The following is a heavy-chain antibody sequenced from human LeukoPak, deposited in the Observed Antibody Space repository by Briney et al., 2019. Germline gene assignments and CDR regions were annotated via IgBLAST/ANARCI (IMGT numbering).Heavy chain of an antibody. CDR3: ARDKIAAAAFDY. CDR2: IRDSGEA. V-gene: IGHV3-66*03. Sequence: GGSLRLSCAVSGFRVNDYYMSWVRQAPGKGLEWVGLIRDSGEAFYADFARGRFAISRDNSKSTLYLQMNSLRAEDTAVYYCARDKIAAAAFDYWGQGTLVTVSS. CDR1: GFRVNDYY. D-gene: IGHD6-13*01. J-gene: IGHJ4*02.